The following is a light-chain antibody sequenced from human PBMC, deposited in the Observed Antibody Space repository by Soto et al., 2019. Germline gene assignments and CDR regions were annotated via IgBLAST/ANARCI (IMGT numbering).Light chain of an antibody. CDR3: QQRSNWPPEVT. Sequence: EIVLTQSPATLCLSPGERATLSCRASQSVSSYLAWYEQKRGQAPRLLIYDASNRPTGIPARFSGSGSGTDSTLPISSLEPEDFAVYYCQQRSNWPPEVTFGGGTKVEIK. V-gene: IGKV3-11*01. CDR2: DAS. J-gene: IGKJ4*01. CDR1: QSVSSY.